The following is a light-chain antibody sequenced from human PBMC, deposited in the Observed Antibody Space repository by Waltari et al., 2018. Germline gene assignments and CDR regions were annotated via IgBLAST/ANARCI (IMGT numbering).Light chain of an antibody. CDR3: CSXADSSTYV. CDR2: AGS. CDR1: SSDVGNYNL. J-gene: IGLJ1*01. Sequence: QSALTQPASVSGSPGQSITISCTGTSSDVGNYNLVSWYQQHPGKAPKLMISAGSKRPSGVSNRFSGSKSGNTASLTIXGLQAEDEAXDYCCSXADSSTYVFGTGTKVTVL. V-gene: IGLV2-23*01.